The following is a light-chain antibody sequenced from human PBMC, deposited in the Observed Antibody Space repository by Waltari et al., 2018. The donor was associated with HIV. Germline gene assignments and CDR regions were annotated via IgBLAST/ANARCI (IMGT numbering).Light chain of an antibody. J-gene: IGKJ1*01. CDR2: DPS. CDR1: QSVSSN. CDR3: QQYNSWPRT. Sequence: EIEMTQSPATLSASPGERATLSCRASQSVSSNLAWYQQKFCQATRLLIYDPSTRATGIPARFSGSRSRTEFTLTISSLQSEDFAAYYCQQYNSWPRTFGQGTKVEIK. V-gene: IGKV3-15*01.